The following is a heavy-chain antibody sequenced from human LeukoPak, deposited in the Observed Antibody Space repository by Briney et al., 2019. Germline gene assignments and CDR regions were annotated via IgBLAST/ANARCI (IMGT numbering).Heavy chain of an antibody. J-gene: IGHJ4*02. CDR3: ARDDIYYDSSGYYYGLEY. Sequence: PGGSLRLSCAASGFTFSSYWMSWVRQAPGKGLEWVANIKQDGSEKYYVDSVKGRFTISRDNAKNSLYLQMNSLRAEDTAVYYCARDDIYYDSSGYYYGLEYWGQGTLVTVSS. CDR2: IKQDGSEK. CDR1: GFTFSSYW. V-gene: IGHV3-7*01. D-gene: IGHD3-22*01.